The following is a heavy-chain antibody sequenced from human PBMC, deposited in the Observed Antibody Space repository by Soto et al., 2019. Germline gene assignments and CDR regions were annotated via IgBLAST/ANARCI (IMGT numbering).Heavy chain of an antibody. V-gene: IGHV3-30*04. CDR1: GFTISECT. D-gene: IGHD3-3*01. CDR2: ITNDGRNK. CDR3: ARETYYDFWSGPYYGMDV. Sequence: GGSLRLSCEASGFTISECTMNWVRQTPGKGLEWLADITNDGRNKYYADSVKGRFTISRDNSKNTLYLQMNSLRAEDTAVYYCARETYYDFWSGPYYGMDVWGQGTTVTVSS. J-gene: IGHJ6*02.